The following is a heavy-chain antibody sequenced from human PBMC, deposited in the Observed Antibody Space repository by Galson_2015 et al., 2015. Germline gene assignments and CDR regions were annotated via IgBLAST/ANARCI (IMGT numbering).Heavy chain of an antibody. D-gene: IGHD3-3*01. Sequence: QSGAEVKKPGESLKISCKGSGYSFTSYWIGWVRQMPGKGLEWMGIIYPGDSDTRYSPSFQGQVTISADKSISTAYLQWSSLKASDTAVYYCARPGERYGYYTPAARDYYGMDVWGQGTTVTVSS. CDR2: IYPGDSDT. J-gene: IGHJ6*02. V-gene: IGHV5-51*01. CDR1: GYSFTSYW. CDR3: ARPGERYGYYTPAARDYYGMDV.